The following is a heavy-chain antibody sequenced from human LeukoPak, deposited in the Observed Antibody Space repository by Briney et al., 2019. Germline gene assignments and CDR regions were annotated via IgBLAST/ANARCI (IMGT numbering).Heavy chain of an antibody. CDR2: ISSSSSTK. CDR3: ARGYYGSGSYSLDY. J-gene: IGHJ4*02. Sequence: GGSLRLSCAASGFTFSSYSMNWVRQAPGKGLEWVSYISSSSSTKYYADSVKGRFTIYRDNAKNSLYLQMNSLRDEDTAVYYCARGYYGSGSYSLDYWGQGTLVTVSS. D-gene: IGHD3-10*01. CDR1: GFTFSSYS. V-gene: IGHV3-48*02.